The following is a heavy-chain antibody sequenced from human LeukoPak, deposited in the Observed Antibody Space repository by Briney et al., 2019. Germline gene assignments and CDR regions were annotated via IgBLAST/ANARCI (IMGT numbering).Heavy chain of an antibody. D-gene: IGHD6-13*01. Sequence: PGGSLRLSCEASGFSFSNYWMSWVRQAPGKGLEWVSAISGSGGSTYYADSVKGRFTISRDNSKNTLYLQMNSLRAEDTAVYYCAKELYSSSWYEGAFDIWGQGTMVTVSS. CDR2: ISGSGGST. V-gene: IGHV3-23*01. CDR3: AKELYSSSWYEGAFDI. CDR1: GFSFSNYW. J-gene: IGHJ3*02.